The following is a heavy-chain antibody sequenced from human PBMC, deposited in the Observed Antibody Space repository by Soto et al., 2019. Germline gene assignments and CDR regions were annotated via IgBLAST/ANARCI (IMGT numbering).Heavy chain of an antibody. Sequence: GGSLRLSCAASGFTFSNAWMNWVRQAPGKGLEWVGRIKSKTDGGTTDYAAPVKGRFTISRDDSKNTLYLQMNSLKTEDTAVYYCTTGVKGSSWVFDNYYYGMDVWGQGTTVTVSS. J-gene: IGHJ6*02. CDR3: TTGVKGSSWVFDNYYYGMDV. D-gene: IGHD6-13*01. CDR2: IKSKTDGGTT. V-gene: IGHV3-15*07. CDR1: GFTFSNAW.